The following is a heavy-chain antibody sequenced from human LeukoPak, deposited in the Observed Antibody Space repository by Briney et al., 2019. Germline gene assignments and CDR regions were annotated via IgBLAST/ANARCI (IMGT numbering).Heavy chain of an antibody. CDR3: AKDTLHRLDP. CDR2: NSAYNGNT. J-gene: IGHJ5*02. Sequence: GASVKVSCKASGYTFTSYGISWVRQAPGQGVEWMGWNSAYNGNTNYAQKLQGRVTMTRDTSTSTVYMELRSLRSDDTAVYYCAKDTLHRLDPWGQGTLVTVFS. V-gene: IGHV1-18*01. CDR1: GYTFTSYG.